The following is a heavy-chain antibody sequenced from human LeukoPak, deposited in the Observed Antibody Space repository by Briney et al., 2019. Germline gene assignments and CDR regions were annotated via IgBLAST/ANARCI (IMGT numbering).Heavy chain of an antibody. Sequence: GGSLRLSCAASGFTFSTYAMAWVRQAPGKGLEWVSSICKTGRATCYADSVKGRFTISRDISKDTLYLQMNSLRAEDTAVYYCAKPYSSGSDSSYSTFDYWGQGSLVTASS. CDR2: ICKTGRAT. J-gene: IGHJ4*02. CDR3: AKPYSSGSDSSYSTFDY. V-gene: IGHV3-23*01. CDR1: GFTFSTYA. D-gene: IGHD3-10*01.